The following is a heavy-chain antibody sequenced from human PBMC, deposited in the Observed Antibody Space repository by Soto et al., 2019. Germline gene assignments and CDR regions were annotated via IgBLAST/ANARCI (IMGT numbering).Heavy chain of an antibody. D-gene: IGHD3-10*01. V-gene: IGHV3-48*02. Sequence: EVQLVESGGGFVQPGGSLRLSCAASGFIFSTYTMNWVRQAPGKGLEWVSYIDTSTNIYYADSVKGRFTISRDNAKNSLYLQMNSLRDEDTAVYYCASGMHGAYWGQGTLVTVSS. J-gene: IGHJ4*02. CDR3: ASGMHGAY. CDR1: GFIFSTYT. CDR2: IDTSTNI.